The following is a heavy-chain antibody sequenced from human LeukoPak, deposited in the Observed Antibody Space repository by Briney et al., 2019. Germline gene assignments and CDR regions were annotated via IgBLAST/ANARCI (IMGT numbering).Heavy chain of an antibody. V-gene: IGHV4-39*07. CDR2: INHSGST. J-gene: IGHJ6*02. CDR1: GGSINTTTYY. CDR3: ARLGLPVFDYYYYGMDV. Sequence: PSETLSLTCTVSGGSINTTTYYWGWIRQPPGKGLEWIGEINHSGSTNYNPSLKSRVTISVDTSKNQFSLKLSSVTAADTAVYYCARLGLPVFDYYYYGMDVWGQGTTVTVFS. D-gene: IGHD5-12*01.